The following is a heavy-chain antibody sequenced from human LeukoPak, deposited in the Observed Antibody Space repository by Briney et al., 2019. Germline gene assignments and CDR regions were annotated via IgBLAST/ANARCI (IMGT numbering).Heavy chain of an antibody. CDR1: GYTFKSYG. CDR2: ISPASGRT. CDR3: ASEMWCSSGDCYLNVFDF. D-gene: IGHD2-21*02. J-gene: IGHJ3*01. Sequence: GASVKVSCKASGYTFKSYGIIWVRQAPGQGLEWMGYISPASGRTTYAQNLQGRVTLTTDTPTTTAHMELRSLRSDETAVYYCASEMWCSSGDCYLNVFDFWGQGTLVTVSP. V-gene: IGHV1-18*01.